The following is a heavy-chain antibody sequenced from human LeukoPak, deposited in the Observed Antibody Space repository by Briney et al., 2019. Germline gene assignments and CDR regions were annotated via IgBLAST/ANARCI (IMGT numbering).Heavy chain of an antibody. V-gene: IGHV4-39*01. CDR3: ARRLSYYDHFDY. CDR1: GGSFSSSSYY. D-gene: IGHD3-22*01. J-gene: IGHJ4*02. Sequence: SETLSLTCSVSGGSFSSSSYYWGWIRQPPGKGLEWIGNIYYSGSTYYNPSLKSRVTISVDTSKNQFSLKLSSVAAADTALYYCARRLSYYDHFDYWGQGNLVTVSS. CDR2: IYYSGST.